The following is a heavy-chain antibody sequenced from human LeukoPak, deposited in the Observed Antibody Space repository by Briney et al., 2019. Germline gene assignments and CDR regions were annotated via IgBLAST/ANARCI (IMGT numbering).Heavy chain of an antibody. Sequence: GRSLRLSCAASGFTFSSYGMHWVRQAPGKGLEWVAVIWYDGSNKYYADSVKGRFTISRDNSKNTLYLQMNSLRAEDTAVYYCARGFGEDDPNYYFDYWGQGTLVTVSS. V-gene: IGHV3-33*01. CDR3: ARGFGEDDPNYYFDY. CDR1: GFTFSSYG. CDR2: IWYDGSNK. J-gene: IGHJ4*02. D-gene: IGHD3-16*01.